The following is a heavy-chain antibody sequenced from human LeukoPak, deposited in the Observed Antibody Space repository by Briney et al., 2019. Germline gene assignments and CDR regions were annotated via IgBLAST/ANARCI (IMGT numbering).Heavy chain of an antibody. CDR1: GFTFSSYA. D-gene: IGHD4-17*01. CDR2: ISGSGSST. Sequence: PGGSLRLSCAASGFTFSSYAMSWVRQAPGKGLEWVSAISGSGSSTYYVASVKGRFTISRDNSKNTLYLQMNNLRAEDTALYYCAKDRRRTTVTSFDYWGQGTLVTVSS. CDR3: AKDRRRTTVTSFDY. J-gene: IGHJ4*02. V-gene: IGHV3-23*01.